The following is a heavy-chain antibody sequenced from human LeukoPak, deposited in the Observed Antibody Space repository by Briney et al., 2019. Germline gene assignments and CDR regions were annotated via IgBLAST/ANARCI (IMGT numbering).Heavy chain of an antibody. CDR2: IYHSGST. J-gene: IGHJ1*01. CDR3: ARYCSSTSCYQYFQH. Sequence: SETLSLTCAVSGYSISSGYYWGWIRQPPGKGLEWIGSIYHSGSTYYNPSLKSRVTISVDPSKNQFSLKLSSVTAADTAVYYCARYCSSTSCYQYFQHWGQGTLVTVSS. CDR1: GYSISSGYY. V-gene: IGHV4-38-2*01. D-gene: IGHD2-2*01.